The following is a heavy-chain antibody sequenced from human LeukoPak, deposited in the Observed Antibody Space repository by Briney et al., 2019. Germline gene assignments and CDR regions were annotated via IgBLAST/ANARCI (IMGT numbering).Heavy chain of an antibody. Sequence: SETLSLTCAVYGGSFSGYYWSWIRQPPGKGLEWIGEINHSGSTNYNPSLKSRVTISVDPSKNHFSLKLSSVTAADTAVYYCARSGPIFDILTGYYIHYYYYYMDVWGKGTTVTISS. CDR1: GGSFSGYY. D-gene: IGHD3-9*01. CDR2: INHSGST. V-gene: IGHV4-34*01. CDR3: ARSGPIFDILTGYYIHYYYYYMDV. J-gene: IGHJ6*03.